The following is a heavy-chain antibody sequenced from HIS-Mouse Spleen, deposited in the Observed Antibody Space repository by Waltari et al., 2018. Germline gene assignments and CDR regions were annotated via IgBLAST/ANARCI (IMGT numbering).Heavy chain of an antibody. CDR2: ISAYNGNT. D-gene: IGHD1-20*01. CDR1: GYPFTSYG. CDR3: ARDLRGLTGDYWYFDL. V-gene: IGHV1-18*01. Sequence: QVQLVQSGAEVKKPGASVKVSCKASGYPFTSYGFTWVRQAPGQGLEWMGWISAYNGNTNYAQKLQGRVTMTTDTSTSTAYMELRSLRSDDTAVYYCARDLRGLTGDYWYFDLWGRGTLVTVSS. J-gene: IGHJ2*01.